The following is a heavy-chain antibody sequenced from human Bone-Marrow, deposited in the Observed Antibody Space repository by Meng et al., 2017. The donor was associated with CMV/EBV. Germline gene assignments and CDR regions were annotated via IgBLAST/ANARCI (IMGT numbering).Heavy chain of an antibody. J-gene: IGHJ4*02. CDR3: ARVRLSSGTDY. D-gene: IGHD3-22*01. Sequence: ASVKVSCKASGDTFSGYYVHWVRQAPGQGLEWMGTLNPSGGSTSYPQKFQGRVTITADTSTSTVYMELSSLRSEDTAVYYCARVRLSSGTDYWGQGTLVTVSS. V-gene: IGHV1-46*01. CDR1: GDTFSGYY. CDR2: LNPSGGST.